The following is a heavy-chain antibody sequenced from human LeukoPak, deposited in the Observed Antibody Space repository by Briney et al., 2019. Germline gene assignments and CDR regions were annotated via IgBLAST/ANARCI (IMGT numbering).Heavy chain of an antibody. D-gene: IGHD6-19*01. J-gene: IGHJ3*02. V-gene: IGHV3-48*03. CDR3: TALAVAGAFDI. CDR2: ISSSGSAK. CDR1: GFTFSSYE. Sequence: PGGSLRLSCAASGFTFSSYEMNWVRHAPGKGLEWVSYISSSGSAKHYGDSVKGRFSISRDNAKNSLYLQMNSLRAEDTAVYYCTALAVAGAFDIWGQGTIVTVSS.